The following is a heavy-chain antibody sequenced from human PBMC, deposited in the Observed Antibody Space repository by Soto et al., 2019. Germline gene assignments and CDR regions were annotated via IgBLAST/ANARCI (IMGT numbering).Heavy chain of an antibody. Sequence: GGSLRLSCAASGFTFSSYSMNWVRQAPGKGLEWVSYISSNSNTIYYADSVKGRITISRDNAKNSLYLQMNSLRAEDTAVYYCARHPERIAQIGWFDPWGQGTLVTVSS. CDR1: GFTFSSYS. D-gene: IGHD6-13*01. CDR2: ISSNSNTI. J-gene: IGHJ5*02. V-gene: IGHV3-48*01. CDR3: ARHPERIAQIGWFDP.